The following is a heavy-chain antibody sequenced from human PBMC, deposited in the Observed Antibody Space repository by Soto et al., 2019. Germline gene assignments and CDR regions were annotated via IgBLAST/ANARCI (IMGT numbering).Heavy chain of an antibody. J-gene: IGHJ4*02. CDR3: ARDKDQYDFWGGTLDS. CDR1: NFVFSVYS. V-gene: IGHV3-30-3*01. D-gene: IGHD3-3*01. CDR2: ISYDGGNK. Sequence: QLVESGGGVVQPERSLKLSCTASNFVFSVYSLHWVRQAPGKGLAWVALISYDGGNKYYADSVKGRFTISRDNSKNTRDLQMNSLRREDTAVYYCARDKDQYDFWGGTLDSWGQGTLVTVSS.